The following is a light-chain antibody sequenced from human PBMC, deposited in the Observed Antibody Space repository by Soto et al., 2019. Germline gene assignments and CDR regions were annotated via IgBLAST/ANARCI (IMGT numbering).Light chain of an antibody. CDR3: CSYAGSSPV. V-gene: IGLV2-23*02. CDR1: SSDVGSYNL. Sequence: QSVLTQPASVSGSPGQSITISCTGTSSDVGSYNLVSWYQQHPGKAPKLMIYEVSKRPSGVSNRFSGSKSGNTASLTISGLQAEDEADYYCCSYAGSSPVFGGGTKPTVL. J-gene: IGLJ2*01. CDR2: EVS.